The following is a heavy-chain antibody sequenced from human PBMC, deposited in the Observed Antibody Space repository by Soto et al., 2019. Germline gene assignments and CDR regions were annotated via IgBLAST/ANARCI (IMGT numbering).Heavy chain of an antibody. D-gene: IGHD3-22*01. V-gene: IGHV1-69*02. CDR1: GGTFSSYT. Sequence: QVQLVQSGAEVKKPGSSVKVSCKASGGTFSSYTISWVRQAPGQGLEWMGRIIPILGIANYAQKFQGRVTIAADESTSTAYMEPSSLRSEDTAVYYCARGLHYDSISLDDYWGQGTLVTVSS. CDR2: IIPILGIA. CDR3: ARGLHYDSISLDDY. J-gene: IGHJ4*02.